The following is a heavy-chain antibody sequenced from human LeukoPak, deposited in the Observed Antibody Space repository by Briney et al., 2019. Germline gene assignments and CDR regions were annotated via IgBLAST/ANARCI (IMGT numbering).Heavy chain of an antibody. CDR3: ARDLGNNNFDY. V-gene: IGHV1-2*02. D-gene: IGHD1/OR15-1a*01. CDR1: GYTFTGHS. Sequence: ASVKVSCKASGYTFTGHSIHWVRQAPGQGLEWMGWVSPNSGGTKYAQKFQGRVTMTRDTSISTAYMELSRLRSDDTAVYYCARDLGNNNFDYWGQGTLVTVSS. CDR2: VSPNSGGT. J-gene: IGHJ4*02.